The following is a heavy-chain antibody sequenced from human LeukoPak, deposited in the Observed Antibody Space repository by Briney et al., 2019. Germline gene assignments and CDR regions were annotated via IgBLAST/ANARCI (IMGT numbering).Heavy chain of an antibody. Sequence: SETLSLTCSVSGGSISSSRSYGGWLRQTQGKGLEWVGSIYYNGDTYYNPSFKSRVSMSVDTAKNQISLILTSVTAADTAVYYCSREGYSCPNWFDTWGQGTLVTVSS. CDR2: IYYNGDT. D-gene: IGHD4-11*01. V-gene: IGHV4-39*07. CDR3: SREGYSCPNWFDT. CDR1: GGSISSSRSY. J-gene: IGHJ5*02.